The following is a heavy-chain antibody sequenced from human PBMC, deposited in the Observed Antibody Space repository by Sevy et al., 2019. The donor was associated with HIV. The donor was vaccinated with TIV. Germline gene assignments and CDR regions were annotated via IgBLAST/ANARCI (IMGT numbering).Heavy chain of an antibody. CDR2: ISGSGGST. V-gene: IGHV3-23*01. CDR3: AKSSYPIAAAGIFFDY. CDR1: GFTFSSYA. D-gene: IGHD6-13*01. J-gene: IGHJ4*02. Sequence: GGSLRLSCAASGFTFSSYAMSWVRQAPGKGLEWVSAISGSGGSTYYADSVKGRFTISRDNSKNTLYLQMNSLRAEDTAVYYCAKSSYPIAAAGIFFDYWGQGTLVIVSS.